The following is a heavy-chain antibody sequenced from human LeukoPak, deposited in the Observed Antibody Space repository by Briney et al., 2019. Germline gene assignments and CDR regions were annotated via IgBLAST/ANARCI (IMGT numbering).Heavy chain of an antibody. Sequence: PGGSLRLSCAASGFTFSNYAMKWVRQAPGKGVEWVSAISGSGGSTYYADSVKGRFTISRDNSKNTLYLQVNSLRAEDTAVYYCARGLYSSSPWGQGILVTVSS. CDR3: ARGLYSSSP. D-gene: IGHD6-6*01. J-gene: IGHJ4*02. V-gene: IGHV3-23*01. CDR1: GFTFSNYA. CDR2: ISGSGGST.